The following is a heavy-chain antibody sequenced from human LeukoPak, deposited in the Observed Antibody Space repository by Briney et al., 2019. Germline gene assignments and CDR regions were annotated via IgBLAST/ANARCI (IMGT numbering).Heavy chain of an antibody. CDR2: IASNGGSE. CDR1: GFTFTTYG. J-gene: IGHJ4*02. CDR3: AKSTQLRGGIATDFDS. D-gene: IGHD3-16*02. Sequence: PGGSLRLSCAASGFTFTTYGLHWVRQAPGKGLEWVAAIASNGGSEYYADSVKGRFTISRDNSKNTLFLQMNSLRAEDTAVYYCAKSTQLRGGIATDFDSWGQGTLVTVSS. V-gene: IGHV3-30*18.